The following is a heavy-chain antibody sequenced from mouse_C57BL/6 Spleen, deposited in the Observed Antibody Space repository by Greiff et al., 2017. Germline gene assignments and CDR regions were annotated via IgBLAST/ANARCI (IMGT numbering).Heavy chain of an antibody. CDR2: IWSGGST. J-gene: IGHJ4*01. CDR1: GFSLTSYG. V-gene: IGHV2-2*01. CDR3: ASPTFYYAMDY. D-gene: IGHD4-1*02. Sequence: VQLQQSGPGLVQPSQSLSITCTVSGFSLTSYGVHWVRQSPGKGLEWLGVIWSGGSTDYNAAFISRLSISKDNSKSQVFFKMNSLQADDTAIYYCASPTFYYAMDYWGQGTSVTVSS.